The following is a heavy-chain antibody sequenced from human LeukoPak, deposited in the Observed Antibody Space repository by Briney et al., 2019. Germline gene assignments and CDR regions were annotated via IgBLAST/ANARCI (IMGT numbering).Heavy chain of an antibody. V-gene: IGHV3-21*04. J-gene: IGHJ6*03. Sequence: GGSLRLSCAASGFAFSSYGMHWVRQAPGKGLEWVSSISSSSSYIYYADSVKGRFTISRDNSKNSLYLQMNSLRTEDTALYYCAKALVDIVATPNDRGEPYYYYYYMDVWGKGTTVTVSS. D-gene: IGHD5-12*01. CDR1: GFAFSSYG. CDR2: ISSSSSYI. CDR3: AKALVDIVATPNDRGEPYYYYYYMDV.